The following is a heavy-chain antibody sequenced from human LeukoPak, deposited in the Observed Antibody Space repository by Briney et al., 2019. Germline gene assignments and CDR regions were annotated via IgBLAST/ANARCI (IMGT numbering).Heavy chain of an antibody. V-gene: IGHV4-59*01. D-gene: IGHD3-22*01. CDR1: GASTTSYY. CDR3: ARDTRSYDTSGYYYFDY. Sequence: SETLSLTCSVSGASTTSYYWNWIRQAPGKGLEWIGYIYSDGSTSYSPSLRSRVTISIDTSRNQFSLKLSSVTAADAAVYYCARDTRSYDTSGYYYFDYWGQGALVTVSS. CDR2: IYSDGST. J-gene: IGHJ4*02.